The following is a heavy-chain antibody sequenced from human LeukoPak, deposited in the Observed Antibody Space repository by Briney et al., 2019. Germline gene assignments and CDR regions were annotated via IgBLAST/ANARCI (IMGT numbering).Heavy chain of an antibody. J-gene: IGHJ6*02. CDR3: AKDFDLSSSSWPSFYYYYGMDV. CDR1: GFTFSSYA. Sequence: GGSLRLSCAASGFTFSSYAMNWVRQAPGKGLEWVSAISGSVGSTYYADSVKGRFTISRDNSKNTLYLQMNSLRAEYTAVYYCAKDFDLSSSSWPSFYYYYGMDVWGQGTTVTVSS. D-gene: IGHD6-13*01. V-gene: IGHV3-23*01. CDR2: ISGSVGST.